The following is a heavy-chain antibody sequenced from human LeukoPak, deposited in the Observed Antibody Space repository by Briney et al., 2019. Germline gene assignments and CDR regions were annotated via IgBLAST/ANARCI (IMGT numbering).Heavy chain of an antibody. CDR1: GYSISSGYY. D-gene: IGHD6-13*01. Sequence: SETLSLTCTVSGYSISSGYYWGWIRQPPGTGLEWIGSIYHSGSTYYNPSLKSRVTISVDTSKNQFSLKLSSVTAADTAVYYCARDSDSSSCFDYWGQGTLVTVSS. V-gene: IGHV4-38-2*02. J-gene: IGHJ4*02. CDR2: IYHSGST. CDR3: ARDSDSSSCFDY.